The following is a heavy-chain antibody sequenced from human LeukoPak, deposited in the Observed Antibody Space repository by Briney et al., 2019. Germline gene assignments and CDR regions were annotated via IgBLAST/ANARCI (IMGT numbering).Heavy chain of an antibody. J-gene: IGHJ5*02. CDR3: AGSPRGTMVRGVEEAAWFDP. D-gene: IGHD3-10*01. CDR1: GYTFTSYY. CDR2: INPSGGST. V-gene: IGHV1-46*01. Sequence: ASVKVSCKASGYTFTSYYMHWARQAPGQGLEWMGIINPSGGSTSYAQKFQGRVTMTRDMSTSTVYMELSSLRSEDTAVYYCAGSPRGTMVRGVEEAAWFDPWGQGTLVTVSS.